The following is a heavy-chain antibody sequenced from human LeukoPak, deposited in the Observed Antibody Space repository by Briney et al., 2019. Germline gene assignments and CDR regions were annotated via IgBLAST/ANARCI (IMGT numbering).Heavy chain of an antibody. Sequence: SETLSLTCTVSGGSISSYYWSWIRQPPRKGPEWIGYIYNSRSTNYNPSLKSRVTISVDTSKNQFSLKLSSVTAADTAVYYCARGLTGEAGYWGQGTLVTVSS. CDR3: ARGLTGEAGY. CDR1: GGSISSYY. J-gene: IGHJ4*02. V-gene: IGHV4-59*01. CDR2: IYNSRST.